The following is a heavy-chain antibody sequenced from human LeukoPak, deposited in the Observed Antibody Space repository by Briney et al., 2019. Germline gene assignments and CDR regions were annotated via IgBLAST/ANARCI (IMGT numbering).Heavy chain of an antibody. J-gene: IGHJ6*03. V-gene: IGHV3-7*01. CDR2: IKEDGSEK. CDR1: GFTFISYW. CDR3: ARRSYYYMDV. Sequence: GGSLRLSCAASGFTFISYWMTWVRQAPGKGLEWVANIKEDGSEKYYVDSVKGRFTISRDNAKNSLYLQMNSLRAEDTAVYYCARRSYYYMDVWGKGTTVTVSS.